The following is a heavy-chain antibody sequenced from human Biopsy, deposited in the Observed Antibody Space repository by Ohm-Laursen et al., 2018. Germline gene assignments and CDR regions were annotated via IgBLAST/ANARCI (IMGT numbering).Heavy chain of an antibody. CDR1: GDAFLGYY. V-gene: IGHV1-2*02. CDR3: ARDLLEWSLPS. J-gene: IGHJ4*02. CDR2: IYPNSGDT. D-gene: IGHD3-3*01. Sequence: SVKVSCKVSGDAFLGYYLHWVRQAPGQGLEWMASIYPNSGDTDFAQKFQGRVSMTRDTSVSTAYLELSSLRSDDTAIYYCARDLLEWSLPSWGQGTLVTVSS.